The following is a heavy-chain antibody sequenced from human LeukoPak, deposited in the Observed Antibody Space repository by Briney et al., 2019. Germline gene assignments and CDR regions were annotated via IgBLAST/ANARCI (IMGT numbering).Heavy chain of an antibody. CDR1: GFTFSSYG. D-gene: IGHD4-17*01. V-gene: IGHV3-23*01. J-gene: IGHJ6*03. Sequence: GGSLRLSCAASGFTFSSYGMSWVRQAPGKGLEWVSAISGNGGSTYYADSVKGRFTISRDNSKNTLYLQMNSLRAEDTAVYYCAKGPFDYASFYYYMDVWGKGTTVTISS. CDR2: ISGNGGST. CDR3: AKGPFDYASFYYYMDV.